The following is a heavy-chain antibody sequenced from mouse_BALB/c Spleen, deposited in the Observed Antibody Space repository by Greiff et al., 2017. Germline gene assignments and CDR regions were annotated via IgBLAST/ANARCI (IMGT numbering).Heavy chain of an antibody. Sequence: EVQLVESGGGLVQPKGSLKLSCAASGFTFNTYAMNWVRQAPGKGLEWVARIRSKSNNYATYYADSVKDRFTISRDDSQSMLYLQMNNLKTEDSAMYYCVRCYYGSSLWYFDVWGAGTTVTVSS. CDR2: IRSKSNNYAT. D-gene: IGHD1-1*01. V-gene: IGHV10-1*02. J-gene: IGHJ1*01. CDR3: VRCYYGSSLWYFDV. CDR1: GFTFNTYA.